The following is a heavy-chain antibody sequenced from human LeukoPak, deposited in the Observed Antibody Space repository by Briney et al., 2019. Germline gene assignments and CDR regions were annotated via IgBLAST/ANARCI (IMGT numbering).Heavy chain of an antibody. J-gene: IGHJ4*02. CDR3: AKDDLRYSSSWYFDY. V-gene: IGHV3-23*01. CDR1: GFTFSSYW. D-gene: IGHD6-13*01. Sequence: GGSLRLSCAASGFTFSSYWMSWVRQAPGKGLEWVSAISGSGGSTYYADSMKGRFTISRDNSKNTLYLQMNSLRAEDTAVYYCAKDDLRYSSSWYFDYWGQGTLVTVSS. CDR2: ISGSGGST.